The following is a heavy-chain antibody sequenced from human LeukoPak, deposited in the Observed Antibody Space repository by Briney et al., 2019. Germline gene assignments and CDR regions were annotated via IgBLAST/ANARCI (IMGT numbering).Heavy chain of an antibody. J-gene: IGHJ4*02. Sequence: GGSLRLSCAASGFTFSSYWMSWVRQAPGKGLEWVANIKQDGSEKYHVDSVKGRFTISRDNAKNSLYLQMNSLRAEDTAVYYCARDPRASSGWYDYWGQGTLATVSS. CDR2: IKQDGSEK. V-gene: IGHV3-7*01. D-gene: IGHD6-19*01. CDR1: GFTFSSYW. CDR3: ARDPRASSGWYDY.